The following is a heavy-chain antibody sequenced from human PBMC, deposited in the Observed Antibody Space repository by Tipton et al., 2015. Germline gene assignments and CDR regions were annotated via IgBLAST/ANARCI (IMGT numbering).Heavy chain of an antibody. CDR3: ARDTTTVTTLGYFDY. V-gene: IGHV3-7*01. D-gene: IGHD4-11*01. Sequence: GPLRLSCAASEFTFSTYWMSWVRQSPGKGLEWVANINPDGSEKDYVDSVKGRFTISRDNAKNSLWLQMNSLRAEDTAVFYCARDTTTVTTLGYFDYWGRGTLVTVSS. J-gene: IGHJ4*02. CDR2: INPDGSEK. CDR1: EFTFSTYW.